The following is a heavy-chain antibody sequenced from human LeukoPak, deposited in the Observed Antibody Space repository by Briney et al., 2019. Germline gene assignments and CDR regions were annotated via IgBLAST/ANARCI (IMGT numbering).Heavy chain of an antibody. V-gene: IGHV4-38-2*02. CDR2: IYYSGST. J-gene: IGHJ5*02. D-gene: IGHD3-10*01. Sequence: TSETLSLTCTVSGYSISSGYYWGWIRPPPGKGVEWIGYIYYSGSTYYNPSLKSRVTISVDKSKNQFSLKLSSVTAADTVVYYCARGIYGSGSYHWFDPWGQGTLVTVSS. CDR3: ARGIYGSGSYHWFDP. CDR1: GYSISSGYY.